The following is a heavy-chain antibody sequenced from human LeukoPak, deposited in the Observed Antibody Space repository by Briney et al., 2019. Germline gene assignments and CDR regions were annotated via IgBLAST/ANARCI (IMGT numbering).Heavy chain of an antibody. V-gene: IGHV5-51*01. Sequence: GESLKISCKGSGYRFTSYWIGWVRQMPGKGLEWMGIIYPSDSDTRYSPSFQGQVSISADKSISAAYLQWSSLKASDTAMYYCARLVYCSGGSCSYANWFDPWGQGTLVTVSS. CDR1: GYRFTSYW. CDR3: ARLVYCSGGSCSYANWFDP. D-gene: IGHD2-15*01. J-gene: IGHJ5*02. CDR2: IYPSDSDT.